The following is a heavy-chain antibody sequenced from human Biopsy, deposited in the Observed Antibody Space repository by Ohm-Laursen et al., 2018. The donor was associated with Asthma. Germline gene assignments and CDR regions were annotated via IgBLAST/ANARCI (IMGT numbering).Heavy chain of an antibody. V-gene: IGHV1-18*01. CDR1: GYTFINYA. J-gene: IGHJ4*02. CDR2: ISAYNGNT. D-gene: IGHD5-24*01. CDR3: ARHPYNFGGFDY. Sequence: ASVKVSCKASGYTFINYAIHWVRQAPGQGLEWMGWISAYNGNTDQAQKLQGRVTMTADTSTDTAYMELRSLRSDDTAVYYCARHPYNFGGFDYWGQGSLVLVSS.